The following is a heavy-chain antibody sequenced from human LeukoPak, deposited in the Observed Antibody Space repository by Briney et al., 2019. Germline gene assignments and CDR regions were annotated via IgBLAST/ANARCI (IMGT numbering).Heavy chain of an antibody. CDR3: ATVRGGNTRDFDY. Sequence: GGSLRLSCAASGFTFSSYNMHWVRQAPGKGLEWVSSIRSSSGYIYYADSVKGRFTISRDNAKNSLYLQMNSLRAEDTAVYHCATVRGGNTRDFDYWGQRTLVTVSS. V-gene: IGHV3-21*01. J-gene: IGHJ4*02. D-gene: IGHD3-10*01. CDR1: GFTFSSYN. CDR2: IRSSSGYI.